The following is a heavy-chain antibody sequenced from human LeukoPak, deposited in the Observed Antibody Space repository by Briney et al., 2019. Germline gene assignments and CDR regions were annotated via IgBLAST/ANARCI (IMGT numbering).Heavy chain of an antibody. V-gene: IGHV3-23*01. CDR1: GFTFGDYA. CDR3: AKELRGYSYVSDY. D-gene: IGHD5-18*01. Sequence: GRSLRLSCTASGFTFGDYAMSWVRQAPGKGLEWVSAISGSGGSTYYADSVKGRFTISRDNSKNTLYLQMNSLRAEDTAVYYCAKELRGYSYVSDYWGQGTLVTVSS. J-gene: IGHJ4*02. CDR2: ISGSGGST.